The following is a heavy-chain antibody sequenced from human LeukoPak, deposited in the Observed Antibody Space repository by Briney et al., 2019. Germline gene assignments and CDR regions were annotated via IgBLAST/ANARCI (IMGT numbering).Heavy chain of an antibody. CDR1: GGSISSFY. CDR2: IYTSGST. Sequence: SETLSLTCTVSGGSISSFYWSWIRQPPGKGLEWIGYIYTSGSTNYDPSLKSRVTISVDTSKNQFSLKLSSVTAADTAVYYCARLWGDSLDYWGQGTLVTVSS. V-gene: IGHV4-4*09. CDR3: ARLWGDSLDY. D-gene: IGHD2-21*02. J-gene: IGHJ4*02.